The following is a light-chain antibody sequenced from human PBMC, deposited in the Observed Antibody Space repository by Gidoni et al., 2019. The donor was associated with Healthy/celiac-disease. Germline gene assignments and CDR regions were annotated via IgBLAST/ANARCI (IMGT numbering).Light chain of an antibody. CDR1: NSDVGGYNY. CDR2: EVT. V-gene: IGLV2-8*01. Sequence: QSALTQPPSASGSPGQSVTISCTGTNSDVGGYNYVSWYQQHTGKAPKLLIYEVTQRPSGVPDRFSGSKSGNTASLTVSGLQAEDEADYYCSSYAGSNNLVFGGGTKLTVL. J-gene: IGLJ3*02. CDR3: SSYAGSNNLV.